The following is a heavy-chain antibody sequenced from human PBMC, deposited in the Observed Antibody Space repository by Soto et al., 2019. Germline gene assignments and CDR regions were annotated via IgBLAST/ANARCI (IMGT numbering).Heavy chain of an antibody. CDR1: GASISRHY. J-gene: IGHJ4*02. CDR3: ATGGTQAADY. CDR2: IYYDGTT. D-gene: IGHD6-25*01. V-gene: IGHV4-59*11. Sequence: PSETLSLTCAVSGASISRHYWSWIRQPPGKRLEWIAYIYYDGTTNYNPSLKSRVTISVDTSKKEVALKLRSVTAADTAMYYCATGGTQAADYWGQGTLVTVSS.